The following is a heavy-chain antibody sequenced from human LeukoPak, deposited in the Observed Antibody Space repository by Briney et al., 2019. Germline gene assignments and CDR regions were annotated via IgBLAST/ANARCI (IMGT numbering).Heavy chain of an antibody. Sequence: GGSLRLSCAASGFSFSSFWLSWVRKAPGKGLEWVANIKEDGSEKYYVDSVKGRFTISRDNAKKSLYLQMSSLRAEDTAVYYCAKDLRPDGINDFDHWGQGTLVTVSS. D-gene: IGHD1-1*01. CDR1: GFSFSSFW. CDR3: AKDLRPDGINDFDH. J-gene: IGHJ4*02. V-gene: IGHV3-7*03. CDR2: IKEDGSEK.